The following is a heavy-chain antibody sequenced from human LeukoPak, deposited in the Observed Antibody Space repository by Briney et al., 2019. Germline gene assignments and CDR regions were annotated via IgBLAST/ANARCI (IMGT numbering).Heavy chain of an antibody. CDR1: GGFISSGGYS. CDR3: ARVRPGGPLDS. D-gene: IGHD3-10*01. Sequence: SETLSLTCAVSGGFISSGGYSWNCIRQPPGTGLEWIGYIYHTGTTYYTSSLKSRVTISVDTSKNQFSLELKSVTAADTAVYYCARVRPGGPLDSWGQGTLVTVSS. CDR2: IYHTGTT. J-gene: IGHJ5*01. V-gene: IGHV4-30-2*01.